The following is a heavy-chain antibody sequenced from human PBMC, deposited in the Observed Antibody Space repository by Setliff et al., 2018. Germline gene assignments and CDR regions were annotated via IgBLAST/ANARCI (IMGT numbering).Heavy chain of an antibody. D-gene: IGHD5-18*01. CDR1: GGTFSSYG. Sequence: ASVKVSCKASGGTFSSYGISWVRQAPGQGLEWLGGTIPNFGTTNYAQEFQGRVTIITDESTSTAYMELSSLRLEDTAVYYCAREGVDTRSSTDYRYYMDVWGKGTTVTVSS. V-gene: IGHV1-69*05. CDR2: TIPNFGTT. J-gene: IGHJ6*03. CDR3: AREGVDTRSSTDYRYYMDV.